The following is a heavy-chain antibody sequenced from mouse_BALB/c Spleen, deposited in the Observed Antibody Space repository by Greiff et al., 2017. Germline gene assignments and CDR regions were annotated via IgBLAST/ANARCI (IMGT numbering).Heavy chain of an antibody. CDR2: ISSGGSYT. J-gene: IGHJ2*01. CDR3: TRDILTGDY. Sequence: EVQRVESGGGLVKPGGSLKLSCAASGFTFSSYTMSWVRQTPEKRLEWVATISSGGSYTYYPDSVKGRFTISRDNAKNTLYLQMSSLKSEDTAMYYCTRDILTGDYWGQGTTLTVSS. V-gene: IGHV5-6-4*01. D-gene: IGHD1-1*01. CDR1: GFTFSSYT.